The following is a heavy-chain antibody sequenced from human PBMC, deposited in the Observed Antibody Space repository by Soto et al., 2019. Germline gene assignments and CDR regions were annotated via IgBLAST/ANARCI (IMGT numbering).Heavy chain of an antibody. CDR1: GFTFSDYY. V-gene: IGHV3-11*01. CDR3: ASDRYGDKAFDY. D-gene: IGHD4-17*01. Sequence: QVQLVESGGGLVKPGGSLRLSCAASGFTFSDYYMGWIRQAPRKGLEWASYISSSGGAIYYADSVKGRFTISRDNAKNSLYLQMNSLRAEDTAVYYCASDRYGDKAFDYWGQGTLVTVSS. CDR2: ISSSGGAI. J-gene: IGHJ4*02.